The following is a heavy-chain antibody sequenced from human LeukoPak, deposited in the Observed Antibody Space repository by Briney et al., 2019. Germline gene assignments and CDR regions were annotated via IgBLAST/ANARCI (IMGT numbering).Heavy chain of an antibody. D-gene: IGHD1-26*01. CDR2: INHSGST. V-gene: IGHV4-34*01. J-gene: IGHJ5*02. CDR3: ARDGGFGIVSFDP. CDR1: GGSLSGYY. Sequence: SETLSLTCAVYGGSLSGYYWSWIRQPPGKGLEWIGEINHSGSTNYNPSLKSRVTISVDTSKNQFSLKLSSVTAADTAVYYCARDGGFGIVSFDPWGQGTLVTVSS.